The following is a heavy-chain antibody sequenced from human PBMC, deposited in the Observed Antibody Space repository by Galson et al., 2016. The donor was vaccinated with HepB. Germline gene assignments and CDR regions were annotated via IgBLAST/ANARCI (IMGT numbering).Heavy chain of an antibody. V-gene: IGHV1-8*02. CDR1: GYTFTSYD. D-gene: IGHD6-6*01. J-gene: IGHJ4*02. Sequence: SVKVSCKASGYTFTSYDIHWVRQATGQGLEWMGWMNPNSGNTGYAQKFQGRVTLTRSTSKSTVYMKLSSLRSEDMAMYYCARVEYASSTGANRFDYWGQGTLVTVSS. CDR2: MNPNSGNT. CDR3: ARVEYASSTGANRFDY.